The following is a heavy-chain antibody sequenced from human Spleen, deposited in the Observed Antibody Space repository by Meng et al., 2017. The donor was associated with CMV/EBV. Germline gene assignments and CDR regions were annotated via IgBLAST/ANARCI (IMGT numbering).Heavy chain of an antibody. CDR1: GGTFSSYA. J-gene: IGHJ4*02. CDR2: IDPTGGTR. CDR3: ARAYDFWSGPLSPLFDY. D-gene: IGHD3-3*01. V-gene: IGHV1-46*01. Sequence: ASVKVSCKASGGTFSSYAISWVRQAPGQGLEWMGIIDPTGGTRTYAQKFQGRVIMTRDTSMSTVYMELSSLRSEDTAVYYCARAYDFWSGPLSPLFDYWGQGTLVTVSS.